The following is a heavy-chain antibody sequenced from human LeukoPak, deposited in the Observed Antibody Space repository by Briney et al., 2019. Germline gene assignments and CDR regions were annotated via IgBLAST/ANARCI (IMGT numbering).Heavy chain of an antibody. V-gene: IGHV4-59*01. CDR1: RGALTTYY. CDR2: VYHSGST. CDR3: AADRQQGGSGSYWFDP. D-gene: IGHD3-10*01. Sequence: SETLSLTCTVSRGALTTYYWSWIRQSAGKGLEWIGNVYHSGSTTYNPSLKSRVTISVDTSKNQFSLRMTSVTTADTAVYFCAADRQQGGSGSYWFDPWGRGTEVSVSS. J-gene: IGHJ5*02.